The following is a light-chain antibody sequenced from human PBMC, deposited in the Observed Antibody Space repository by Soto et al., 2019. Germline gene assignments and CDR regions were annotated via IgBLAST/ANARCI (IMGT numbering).Light chain of an antibody. Sequence: QSVLTKPAYVYGAPGQWITISCTGTSSDVGSYNLVSWYQQHPGKAPKLMIYEVSKRPSGVSNRFSGSKSGNTASLTISGLQAEDEADYYCCSYAGSSTYVFGTGTKVTVL. J-gene: IGLJ1*01. V-gene: IGLV2-23*02. CDR1: SSDVGSYNL. CDR3: CSYAGSSTYV. CDR2: EVS.